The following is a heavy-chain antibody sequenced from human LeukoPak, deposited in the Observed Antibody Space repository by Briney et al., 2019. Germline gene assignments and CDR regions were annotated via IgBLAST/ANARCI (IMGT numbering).Heavy chain of an antibody. CDR2: SKSKTDGGTT. Sequence: GSLRLSCAASGFTFSNVWMSWVRQAPGKGLEWVGRSKSKTDGGTTDYAAPVKGRFTISRDDSKNTLYLQMNSLKTEDTAVYSCTTDIPPGYNYDSSGYYRYWGQGTLVTVSS. CDR3: TTDIPPGYNYDSSGYYRY. J-gene: IGHJ4*02. CDR1: GFTFSNVW. D-gene: IGHD3-22*01. V-gene: IGHV3-15*01.